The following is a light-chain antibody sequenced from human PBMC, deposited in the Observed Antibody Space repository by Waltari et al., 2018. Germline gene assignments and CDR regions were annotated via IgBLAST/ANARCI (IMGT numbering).Light chain of an antibody. V-gene: IGKV1-9*01. CDR2: EAS. CDR1: QGISSY. J-gene: IGKJ3*01. CDR3: QHLNSYPPT. Sequence: DIQMTQSPSSLSASVGDRVTIPCRASQGISSYLAWYQQKPGKAPNLLISEASTLQSGVPSRFSGTGSETEFTLTISSLQPEDFATYFCQHLNSYPPTFGPGTIVDIK.